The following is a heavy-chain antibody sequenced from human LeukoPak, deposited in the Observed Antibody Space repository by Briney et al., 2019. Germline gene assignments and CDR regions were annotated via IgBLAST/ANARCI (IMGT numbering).Heavy chain of an antibody. CDR2: IYYSGST. J-gene: IGHJ6*03. Sequence: PSETLSLTCTVSGGSIRSSSYSWGWIRQPPGKGLEWIVSIYYSGSTYYNPSLKSRVTISVDTSKNQFSLKLSSVTAADTAVYYCARSVEGYCRGGSCYSYSYYMDVWGKGTTVTVSS. V-gene: IGHV4-39*01. CDR1: GGSIRSSSYS. D-gene: IGHD2-15*01. CDR3: ARSVEGYCRGGSCYSYSYYMDV.